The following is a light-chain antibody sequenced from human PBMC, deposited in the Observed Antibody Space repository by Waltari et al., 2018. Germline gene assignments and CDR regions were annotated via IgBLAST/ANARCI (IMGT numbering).Light chain of an antibody. CDR3: QQSYSALT. Sequence: DIQMTQSPSSLSASVGDRVTITCRASQSISSYLNGYQQKPGKAPKRLIYAASSLQSGVPSRFSGSGSGTDFTLTISSLQPEDVATYYCQQSYSALTFGGGTKVEIK. CDR1: QSISSY. J-gene: IGKJ4*01. CDR2: AAS. V-gene: IGKV1-39*01.